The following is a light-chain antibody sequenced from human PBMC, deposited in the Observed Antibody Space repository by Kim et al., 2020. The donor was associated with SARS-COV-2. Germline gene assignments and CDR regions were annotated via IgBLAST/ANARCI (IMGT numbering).Light chain of an antibody. Sequence: VPLGQTVRITCQGDSLRSYYATWYQQQPGQAPIVVIYGNNNRPSGIPDRFSGSSSGNTASLTITGTQAGDEADYYCNSRDSNDNVVFGGGTKLTVL. CDR1: SLRSYY. CDR2: GNN. J-gene: IGLJ2*01. CDR3: NSRDSNDNVV. V-gene: IGLV3-19*01.